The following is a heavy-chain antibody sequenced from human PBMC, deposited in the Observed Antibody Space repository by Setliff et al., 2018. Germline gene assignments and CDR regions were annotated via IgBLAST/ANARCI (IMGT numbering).Heavy chain of an antibody. V-gene: IGHV5-51*01. D-gene: IGHD4-17*01. CDR3: ARSTVTQDFDY. CDR2: IYPGDSDT. CDR1: GYSFANTW. J-gene: IGHJ4*02. Sequence: GESLKISCQGSGYSFANTWIAWVRQMPGKGLEWMGIIYPGDSDTKYGPSFQGQVTISADKSISTAYLQWSTLKASDTAMYYCARSTVTQDFDYWGQGTLVTVSS.